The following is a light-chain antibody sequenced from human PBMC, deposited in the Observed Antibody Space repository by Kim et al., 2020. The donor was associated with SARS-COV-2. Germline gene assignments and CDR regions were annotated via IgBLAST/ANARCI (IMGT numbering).Light chain of an antibody. CDR1: NLRSYS. CDR2: AKN. CDR3: KSRDSSGNLLV. J-gene: IGLJ2*01. V-gene: IGLV3-19*01. Sequence: SSELTQDPAVSVALGQTIRITCQGDNLRSYSASWYQQKPGQAPVLVIFAKNNRPSGIPDRFSGSSSGNTASLTITGAQAEDEADYYCKSRDSSGNLLVFGGGTKVTVL.